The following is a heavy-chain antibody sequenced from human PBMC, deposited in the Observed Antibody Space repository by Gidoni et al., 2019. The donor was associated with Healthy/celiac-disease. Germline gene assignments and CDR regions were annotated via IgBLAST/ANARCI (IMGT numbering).Heavy chain of an antibody. CDR2: IYYSGST. CDR1: GGSISSSSYY. Sequence: QLQLQESGPGLVKPSETLSLTCTVSGGSISSSSYYWGWIRQPPGKGLEWIGSIYYSGSTYYNPSLKSRVTISVDTSKNQFSLKLSSVTAADTAVYYCARLQQWLVRGQNWFDPWGQGTLVTVSS. D-gene: IGHD6-19*01. J-gene: IGHJ5*02. V-gene: IGHV4-39*01. CDR3: ARLQQWLVRGQNWFDP.